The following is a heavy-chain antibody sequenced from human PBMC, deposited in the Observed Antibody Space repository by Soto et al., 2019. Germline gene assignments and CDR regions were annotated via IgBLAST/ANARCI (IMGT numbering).Heavy chain of an antibody. Sequence: EVQLLESGGGLVQPGGSLRVSCAASGFTFTSYGMSWVRQAPGKGLEWVSAISGSGGSTYYADSVKGRFTISRDNSKNTVYLQMNSRRAEDTASYYCASYYYDNSGYYHYFDYWGQGTLVTVSS. CDR1: GFTFTSYG. CDR2: ISGSGGST. D-gene: IGHD3-22*01. CDR3: ASYYYDNSGYYHYFDY. V-gene: IGHV3-23*01. J-gene: IGHJ4*02.